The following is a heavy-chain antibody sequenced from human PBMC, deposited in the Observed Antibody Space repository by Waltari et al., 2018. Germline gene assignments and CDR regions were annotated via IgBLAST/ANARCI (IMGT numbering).Heavy chain of an antibody. CDR2: INTRRGIT. J-gene: IGHJ5*02. Sequence: QVQLVQSGAEVQNPGASVKVTCKAFGTTFTVYHLNWVRQAPGQGLEWMGHINTRRGITNYAQNFQGRVTMTLDMSVSTAYIEVTRLTSNDTAIYYCSRVSSGIWFDPWGQGTLVTVS. CDR3: SRVSSGIWFDP. CDR1: GTTFTVYH. V-gene: IGHV1-2*06.